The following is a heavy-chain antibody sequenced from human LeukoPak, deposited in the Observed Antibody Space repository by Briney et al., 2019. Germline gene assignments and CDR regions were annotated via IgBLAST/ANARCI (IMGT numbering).Heavy chain of an antibody. D-gene: IGHD3-10*01. CDR2: IYYSGST. CDR1: GGSISSYY. J-gene: IGHJ6*02. V-gene: IGHV4-59*01. Sequence: SETLSLTCTVSGGSISSYYWSRIRQPPRKGLEWIGYIYYSGSTNYNPSLKSRVTISVDTSKNQFSLKLSSVTAADTAVYYCARDRGSGNGMDVWGQGTTVTVSS. CDR3: ARDRGSGNGMDV.